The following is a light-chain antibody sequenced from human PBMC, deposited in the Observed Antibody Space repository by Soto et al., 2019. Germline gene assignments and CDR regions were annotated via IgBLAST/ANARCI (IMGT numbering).Light chain of an antibody. V-gene: IGKV2-28*01. CDR1: KSILYSNGYNF. Sequence: DVVMTKSPLCLPVTHGEPAAISCRPSKSILYSNGYNFLTWYLQKPGQSPQLLIYVGSNRASGVPYRFSGRGSGTDFTLKISRVVAEDVAFYCCMQALHTLSNFGQGTRVEIK. CDR2: VGS. CDR3: MQALHTLSN. J-gene: IGKJ5*01.